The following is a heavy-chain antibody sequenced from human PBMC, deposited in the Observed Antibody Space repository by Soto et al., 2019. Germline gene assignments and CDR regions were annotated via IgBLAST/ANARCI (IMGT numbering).Heavy chain of an antibody. CDR2: IKQDGSEK. D-gene: IGHD3-3*01. Sequence: GGSLRLSCAASGFTFSSYWMSWVRQAPGKGLEWVANIKQDGSEKYYVDSVKGRFTISRDNAKNSLYLQMNSLRAEDTAVYYCARDNLADFWSGYFLYGMDVWGQGTTVTVSS. CDR3: ARDNLADFWSGYFLYGMDV. V-gene: IGHV3-7*01. J-gene: IGHJ6*02. CDR1: GFTFSSYW.